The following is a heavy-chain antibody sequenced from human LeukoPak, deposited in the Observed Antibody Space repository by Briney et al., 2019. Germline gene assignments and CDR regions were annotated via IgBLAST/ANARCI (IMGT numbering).Heavy chain of an antibody. V-gene: IGHV3-73*01. CDR1: GFTFSGSA. J-gene: IGHJ4*02. Sequence: PGGSLRLSCAASGFTFSGSAMHWVRQASGKGLEWVGRIRSKANSYATAYAASVKGRFTISRDDSKNTAYLQMNSLKTEDTAVYYCTKQYYYDSSGFDYWAREPWSPSPQ. D-gene: IGHD3-22*01. CDR3: TKQYYYDSSGFDY. CDR2: IRSKANSYAT.